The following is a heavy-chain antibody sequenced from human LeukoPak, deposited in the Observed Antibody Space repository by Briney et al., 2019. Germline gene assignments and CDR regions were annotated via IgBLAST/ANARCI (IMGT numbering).Heavy chain of an antibody. D-gene: IGHD1-26*01. J-gene: IGHJ4*02. CDR3: AKDPRYSGSYTGSFDY. Sequence: GGSLRLSCAASGFTFSTYAVNWVRQAPGKGLEWVSTISGSGDSTYYADSVKGRFTISRDNSKNTLYLQMNSLRAEDTAVYYCAKDPRYSGSYTGSFDYWGQGTLVTVSS. CDR1: GFTFSTYA. V-gene: IGHV3-23*01. CDR2: ISGSGDST.